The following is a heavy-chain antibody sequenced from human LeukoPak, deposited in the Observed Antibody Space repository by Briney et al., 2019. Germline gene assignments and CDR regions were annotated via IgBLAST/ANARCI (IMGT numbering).Heavy chain of an antibody. CDR3: AREGYGDYEGGVLDY. Sequence: WPSVKVSCKASGYTFTGYYMHWVRQAPGQGLEWMGRINPNSGGTNYAQKFQGRVTMTRHTSTSTAYMGLSRLRSDDTAVYYCAREGYGDYEGGVLDYWGQGTLVTVSS. CDR2: INPNSGGT. J-gene: IGHJ4*02. CDR1: GYTFTGYY. V-gene: IGHV1-2*06. D-gene: IGHD4-17*01.